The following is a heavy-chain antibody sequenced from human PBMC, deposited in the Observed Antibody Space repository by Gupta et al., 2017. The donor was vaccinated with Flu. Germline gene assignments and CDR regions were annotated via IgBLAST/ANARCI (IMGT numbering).Heavy chain of an antibody. Sequence: GLVWVSRIHRDGSTTQYADSVKGRFTISRDNAKDTLYLQMNSLIAEDTAVYYCARNWEGIDYWGQGTLVTVSS. D-gene: IGHD1-26*01. CDR2: IHRDGSTT. V-gene: IGHV3-74*03. J-gene: IGHJ4*02. CDR3: ARNWEGIDY.